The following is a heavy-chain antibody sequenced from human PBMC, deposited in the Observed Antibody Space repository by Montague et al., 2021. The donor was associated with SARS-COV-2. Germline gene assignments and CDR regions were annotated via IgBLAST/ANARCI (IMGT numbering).Heavy chain of an antibody. Sequence: SLRLSCAASGFTFSSYAMHWVRQAPGKGLEWVALISCDGSNKYYADSVKGRFTISRDNSKNTLYLQMNSLRAEDTAVYYCARDSGSSFDPWGQGTLVTVSS. CDR2: ISCDGSNK. CDR1: GFTFSSYA. V-gene: IGHV3-30*04. CDR3: ARDSGSSFDP. J-gene: IGHJ5*02. D-gene: IGHD1-26*01.